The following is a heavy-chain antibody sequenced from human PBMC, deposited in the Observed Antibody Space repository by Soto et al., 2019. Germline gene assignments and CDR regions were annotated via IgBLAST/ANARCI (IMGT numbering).Heavy chain of an antibody. CDR2: TYYRSKWYN. J-gene: IGHJ6*02. Sequence: QTLSLTCAISGDSVSSNSAAWNWIRQSPSRGLEWLGRTYYRSKWYNDYAVSVKSQITINPDTSKNQFSLQLNSVTPEDTAVYYCARDLSAAGTGGYYYYGMDVWGQGTTVTVSS. V-gene: IGHV6-1*01. CDR1: GDSVSSNSAA. CDR3: ARDLSAAGTGGYYYYGMDV. D-gene: IGHD6-13*01.